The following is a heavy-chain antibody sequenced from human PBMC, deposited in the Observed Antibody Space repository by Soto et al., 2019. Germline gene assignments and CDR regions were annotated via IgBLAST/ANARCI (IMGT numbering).Heavy chain of an antibody. D-gene: IGHD7-27*01. Sequence: QVQLVESGGGVVQPGRSLRLSCAASGFTFSSYGMHWVRQAPGKGLEWVAVISYDGSNKYYADSVKGRFTISRDNSKNTLYLQMNSLRAEDTAVYYCAKDDLIGELYYFDYWGQGTLVTVSS. J-gene: IGHJ4*02. CDR2: ISYDGSNK. V-gene: IGHV3-30*18. CDR3: AKDDLIGELYYFDY. CDR1: GFTFSSYG.